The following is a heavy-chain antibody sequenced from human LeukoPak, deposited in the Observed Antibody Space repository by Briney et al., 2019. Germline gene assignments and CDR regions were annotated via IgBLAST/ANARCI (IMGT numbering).Heavy chain of an antibody. Sequence: ASVKVSCKASGDTFTSYDIIWVRQATGQGLEWMGWMNPNSGNTGYAQKFQGRVTMTRNTSISTAYMELSSLRSEDTAVYYCARGRITFGGVIVIQYFDYWGQGTLVTVSS. CDR1: GDTFTSYD. D-gene: IGHD3-16*02. J-gene: IGHJ4*02. CDR3: ARGRITFGGVIVIQYFDY. CDR2: MNPNSGNT. V-gene: IGHV1-8*01.